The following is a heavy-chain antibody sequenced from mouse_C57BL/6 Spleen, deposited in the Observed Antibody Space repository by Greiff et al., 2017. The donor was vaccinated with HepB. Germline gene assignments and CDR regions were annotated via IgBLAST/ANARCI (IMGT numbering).Heavy chain of an antibody. CDR2: INYDGSST. CDR1: GFTFSDYY. V-gene: IGHV5-16*01. CDR3: ARDGSSGLNY. Sequence: EVMLVESEGGLVQPGSSMKLSCTASGFTFSDYYMAWVRQVPEKGLEWVANINYDGSSTYYLDSLKSRFIISRDNAKNILYLQMSSLKSEDTATYYCARDGSSGLNYWGQGTTLTVSS. J-gene: IGHJ2*01. D-gene: IGHD3-2*02.